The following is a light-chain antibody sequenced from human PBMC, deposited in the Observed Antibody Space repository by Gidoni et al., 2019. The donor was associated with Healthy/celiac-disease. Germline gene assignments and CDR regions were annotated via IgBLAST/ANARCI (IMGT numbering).Light chain of an antibody. CDR1: QSVLYSSNTKNY. J-gene: IGKJ1*01. CDR3: QQYYSTPLA. V-gene: IGKV4-1*01. CDR2: WAS. Sequence: DIVLTQSPDSLAVSLGERATINCNSSQSVLYSSNTKNYLAWYQQKPGQPTKLLIYWASTRESGVPDRFSGSGSGTDFTLTISSLQAEDVAVYYCQQYYSTPLAFGQXTKVEIK.